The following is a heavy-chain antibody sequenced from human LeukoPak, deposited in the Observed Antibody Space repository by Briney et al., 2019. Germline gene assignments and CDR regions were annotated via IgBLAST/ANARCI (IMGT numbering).Heavy chain of an antibody. CDR3: AKDPGVWFGESPFDY. V-gene: IGHV3-23*01. CDR1: GFTFSSYA. D-gene: IGHD3-10*01. J-gene: IGHJ4*02. Sequence: GGSLRLSCAASGFTFSSYAMSWVRQAPGKGLEWVSAISGSGGSTYYADSVKGRFTISRDNSKNTLYLQMNSLRAEDTAVYYCAKDPGVWFGESPFDYWGQGTLVTVSS. CDR2: ISGSGGST.